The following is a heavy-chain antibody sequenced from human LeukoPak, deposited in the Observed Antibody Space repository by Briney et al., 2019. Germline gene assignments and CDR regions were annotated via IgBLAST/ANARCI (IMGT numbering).Heavy chain of an antibody. J-gene: IGHJ4*02. D-gene: IGHD3-22*01. CDR2: ISSSSRYI. CDR1: GFTFSSYS. Sequence: PGGSLRLSCAASGFTFSSYSMNWVRQAPGRGLEWVSSISSSSRYIYSADSVKGRFTISRDNAKNSLYLQMNSLRAEDTAVYYCTRNYYDSSGYYYTFDSWGQGTLVTVSS. CDR3: TRNYYDSSGYYYTFDS. V-gene: IGHV3-21*01.